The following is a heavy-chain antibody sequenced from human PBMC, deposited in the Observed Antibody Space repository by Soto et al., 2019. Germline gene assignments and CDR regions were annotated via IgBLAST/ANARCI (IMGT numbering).Heavy chain of an antibody. CDR3: AKDLYDSSGYLGH. Sequence: GGSLRLSCAASGFTFSNYAMSWVRQAPGKGLEWVSAISGSGDSTFYADSVKGRFTISRSNSKNTLYLQMNSLRVEDTAVYFCAKDLYDSSGYLGHWGQGTLVTVSS. CDR1: GFTFSNYA. CDR2: ISGSGDST. V-gene: IGHV3-23*01. D-gene: IGHD3-22*01. J-gene: IGHJ4*02.